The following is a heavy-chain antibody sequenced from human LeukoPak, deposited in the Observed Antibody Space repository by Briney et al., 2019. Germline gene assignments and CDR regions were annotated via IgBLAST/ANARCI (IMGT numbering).Heavy chain of an antibody. CDR1: GGSVSSYY. D-gene: IGHD7-27*01. J-gene: IGHJ4*02. CDR3: ARGWGYFDS. Sequence: PSETLSLTCTVSGGSVSSYYLSWIRQPQGKGLEWIGYIYYSGSTNYSPSLKSRVTISVDTSKNQFSLKLSSVTAADTAVYYCARGWGYFDSWGQGTLVTVSS. CDR2: IYYSGST. V-gene: IGHV4-59*08.